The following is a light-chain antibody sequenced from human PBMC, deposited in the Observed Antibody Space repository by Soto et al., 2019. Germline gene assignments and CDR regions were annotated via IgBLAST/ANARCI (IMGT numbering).Light chain of an antibody. CDR3: QQYGYSPIT. CDR1: QSVSSNY. J-gene: IGKJ5*01. Sequence: IVLTQSPGTLSLSPLERSTLSFMSCQSVSSNYLAWYQQKPGQAPRLLIYAASSRATGIPDRFSGSGSGTDFTLTIDGLEPEDFVVYYCQQYGYSPITFGQGTRLEIK. V-gene: IGKV3-20*01. CDR2: AAS.